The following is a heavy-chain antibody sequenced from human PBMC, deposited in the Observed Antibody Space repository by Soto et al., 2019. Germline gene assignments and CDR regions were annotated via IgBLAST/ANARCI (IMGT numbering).Heavy chain of an antibody. J-gene: IGHJ4*02. CDR1: GFTFSSYA. CDR2: ISGSGGST. Sequence: VQLLESGGGLVQPGGSLRLSCAASGFTFSSYAMSWVRQAPGKGLEWVSAISGSGGSTYYADSVKGRFTISRDNSKNTLYLQMNSLRAEDTAVYYCAKKANYYDSSGYYLDYWGQGTLVTVSS. CDR3: AKKANYYDSSGYYLDY. V-gene: IGHV3-23*01. D-gene: IGHD3-22*01.